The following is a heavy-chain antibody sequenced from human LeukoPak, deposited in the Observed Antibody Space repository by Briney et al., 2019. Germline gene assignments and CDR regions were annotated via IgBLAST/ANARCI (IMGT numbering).Heavy chain of an antibody. CDR2: IRYDGSNK. Sequence: PGGSLRLSCAASGFTFSSYGMHWVRQAPGKGLEWVAFIRYDGSNKYYADSVKGRFTISRDNSKNTLYLQMNSLRAEDTAVYYCAKVNSGSYSLFDYWGQGTLVTVSS. J-gene: IGHJ4*02. CDR1: GFTFSSYG. D-gene: IGHD1-26*01. V-gene: IGHV3-30*02. CDR3: AKVNSGSYSLFDY.